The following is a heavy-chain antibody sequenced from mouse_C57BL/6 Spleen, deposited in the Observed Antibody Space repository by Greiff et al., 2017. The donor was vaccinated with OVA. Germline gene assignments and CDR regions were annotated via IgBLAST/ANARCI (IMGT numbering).Heavy chain of an antibody. CDR3: AMEDGNYVKYFDV. Sequence: EVQRVESGPGLVKPSQSLSLTCSVTGYSITSGYYWNWIRQFPGNKLEWMGYISYDGSNNYNPSLKNRISITRDTSKNQFFLKLNSVTTENTATYYCAMEDGNYVKYFDVWGTGTTVTVSS. D-gene: IGHD2-1*01. CDR1: GYSITSGYY. V-gene: IGHV3-6*01. J-gene: IGHJ1*03. CDR2: ISYDGSN.